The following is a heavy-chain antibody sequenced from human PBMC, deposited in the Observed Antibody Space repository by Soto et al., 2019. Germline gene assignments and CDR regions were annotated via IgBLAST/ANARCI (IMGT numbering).Heavy chain of an antibody. Sequence: QVHLQESGLGLVKPSQTLSLTCTVSGGSISSGGYYWSWIRQHPGKGLEWIGYIYYSGSTYYNPSLKSRVTISVDTSKNQFSLKLSSVTAADTAVYYCARDQDSGWHDAFDIWGQGTMVTVSS. CDR2: IYYSGST. CDR1: GGSISSGGYY. J-gene: IGHJ3*02. V-gene: IGHV4-31*02. CDR3: ARDQDSGWHDAFDI. D-gene: IGHD6-19*01.